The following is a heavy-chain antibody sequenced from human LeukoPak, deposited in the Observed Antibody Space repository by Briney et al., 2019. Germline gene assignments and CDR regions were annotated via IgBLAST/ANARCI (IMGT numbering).Heavy chain of an antibody. CDR3: ACGGTGKGDY. Sequence: PSETLSLTCAVYGGSFSGYYWSWIRQPPGKGLEWIGEINHSGSTNYNPSLKSRVTISVDTSKNQFSLKLSSVTAADTAVYYCACGGTGKGDYWGQGTLVTVSS. CDR1: GGSFSGYY. D-gene: IGHD2-21*01. J-gene: IGHJ4*02. CDR2: INHSGST. V-gene: IGHV4-34*01.